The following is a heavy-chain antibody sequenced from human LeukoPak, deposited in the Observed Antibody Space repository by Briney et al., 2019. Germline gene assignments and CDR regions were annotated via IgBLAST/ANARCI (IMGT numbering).Heavy chain of an antibody. D-gene: IGHD5-18*01. CDR3: AIETDTAMAARAFDI. J-gene: IGHJ3*02. Sequence: ASVQVSCKASGYTFTSYDINWVRQATGQGLEWMGWMNPNSGNTGYAQEFQGRVTMTRNTSISTAYMELSSLRSEDTAVYYCAIETDTAMAARAFDIWGQGTMVTVSS. V-gene: IGHV1-8*01. CDR2: MNPNSGNT. CDR1: GYTFTSYD.